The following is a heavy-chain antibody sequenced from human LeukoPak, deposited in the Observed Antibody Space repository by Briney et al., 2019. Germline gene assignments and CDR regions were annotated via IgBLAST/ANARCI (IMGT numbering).Heavy chain of an antibody. CDR1: GYTFTGYY. CDR2: INPNSGGT. V-gene: IGHV1-2*02. CDR3: ARDWGAAAGVVDY. D-gene: IGHD6-13*01. J-gene: IGHJ4*02. Sequence: ASVKVSCKASGYTFTGYYMHWVRQAPGQGLEWMGWINPNSGGTSYAQKFQGRVTMTRDTSISTAYMELSRLRSDDTAVYYCARDWGAAAGVVDYWGQGTLVTVSS.